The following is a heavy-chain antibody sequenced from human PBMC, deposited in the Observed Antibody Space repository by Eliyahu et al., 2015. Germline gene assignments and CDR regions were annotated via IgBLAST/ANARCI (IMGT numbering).Heavy chain of an antibody. CDR2: IIPIFGTA. CDR3: ARGSNSSSSWFDP. Sequence: QVQXVQXGAEVKKPGSSVKVSCXAXGGSFXSXTXSWVRQAPGQGLEWMGGIIPIFGTANYAQKFQGRVTXTADESTNTXYMELSSLRSEDTAVYYCARGSNSSSSWFDPWGQGTLVTVSS. V-gene: IGHV1-69*01. CDR1: GGSFXSXT. D-gene: IGHD6-6*01. J-gene: IGHJ5*02.